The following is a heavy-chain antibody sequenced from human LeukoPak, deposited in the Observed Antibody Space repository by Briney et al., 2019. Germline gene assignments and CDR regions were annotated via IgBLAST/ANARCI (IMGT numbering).Heavy chain of an antibody. CDR3: ARAVKIVVVPAAIDHWFDP. V-gene: IGHV3-21*05. D-gene: IGHD2-2*01. Sequence: TGGSLRLSCAASGFTFSIYAMTWVRQAPGKGLEWVSYISSSSSYTNYADSVKGRFTISRDNAKNSLYLQMNSLRAEDTAVYYCARAVKIVVVPAAIDHWFDPWGQGTLVTVSS. CDR1: GFTFSIYA. CDR2: ISSSSSYT. J-gene: IGHJ5*02.